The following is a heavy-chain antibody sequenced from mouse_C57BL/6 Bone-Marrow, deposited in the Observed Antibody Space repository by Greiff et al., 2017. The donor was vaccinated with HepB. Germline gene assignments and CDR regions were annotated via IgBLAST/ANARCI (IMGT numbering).Heavy chain of an antibody. CDR1: GFTFSSYA. CDR3: TRVRGNYYAMDY. CDR2: ISSGGDYI. Sequence: EVQVVESGEGLVKPGGSLKLSCAASGFTFSSYAMSWVRQTPEKRLEWVAYISSGGDYIYYADTVKGRFTISRDNARNTLYLQMSSLKSEDTAMYYCTRVRGNYYAMDYWGQGTSVTVSS. D-gene: IGHD2-1*01. V-gene: IGHV5-9-1*02. J-gene: IGHJ4*01.